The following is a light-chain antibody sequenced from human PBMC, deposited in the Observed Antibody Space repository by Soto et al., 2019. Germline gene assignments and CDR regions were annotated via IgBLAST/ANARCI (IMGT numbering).Light chain of an antibody. CDR3: QQYVSSYT. V-gene: IGKV3-20*01. J-gene: IGKJ2*01. CDR1: QSVSSTY. Sequence: EIVLTQSPGTLSLSPGERATLSCRASQSVSSTYLAWYQQKPGQAPRLLIYGASNSATCISDRFSGSGSGTDFTLTISRLEPEDFSVYYCQQYVSSYTFGQGTNLAIK. CDR2: GAS.